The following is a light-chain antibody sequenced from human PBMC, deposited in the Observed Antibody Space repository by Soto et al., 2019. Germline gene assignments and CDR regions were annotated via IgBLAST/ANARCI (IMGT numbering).Light chain of an antibody. CDR1: SSDVGGYKY. CDR2: EVS. J-gene: IGLJ1*01. CDR3: SSYAGSDLYV. Sequence: QSVLTQPHSASGSPGQSVTISCTGTSSDVGGYKYVSWYQQHPGKAPKVMIYEVSKRPSGVPDRFSGSKSGNTASLTVSGLQAEDEADYYCSSYAGSDLYVFGSGTKVTVL. V-gene: IGLV2-8*01.